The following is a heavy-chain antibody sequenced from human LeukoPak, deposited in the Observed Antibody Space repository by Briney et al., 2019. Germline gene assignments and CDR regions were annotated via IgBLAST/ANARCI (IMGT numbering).Heavy chain of an antibody. J-gene: IGHJ4*02. Sequence: GGSLRLSCAASGFTFSSYAMSWVRQAPRKGLEWVSAISGSGGSTYYADSVKGRFTISRDNSKNTLYLQMNSLRAEDTAVYYCAKSSSSWYLGLVDYWGQGTLVTVSS. D-gene: IGHD6-13*01. CDR1: GFTFSSYA. V-gene: IGHV3-23*01. CDR2: ISGSGGST. CDR3: AKSSSSWYLGLVDY.